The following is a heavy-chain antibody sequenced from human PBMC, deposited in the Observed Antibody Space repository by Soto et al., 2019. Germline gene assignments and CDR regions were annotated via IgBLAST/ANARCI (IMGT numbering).Heavy chain of an antibody. CDR2: IYYSGST. CDR1: GGSISSSSYY. D-gene: IGHD6-13*01. J-gene: IGHJ3*02. Sequence: QLQLQESGPGLVKPSETLSLTCTVSGGSISSSSYYWGWIRQPPGKGLEWIGSIYYSGSTYYNPSLKSRVTISVDTSKNQFSLKLSSVTAADTAVYYCARPGYSSSPHAFDIWGQGTMVTVSS. V-gene: IGHV4-39*01. CDR3: ARPGYSSSPHAFDI.